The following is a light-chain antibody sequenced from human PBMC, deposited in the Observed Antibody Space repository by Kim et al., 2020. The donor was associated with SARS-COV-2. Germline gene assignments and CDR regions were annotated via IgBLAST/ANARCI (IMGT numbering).Light chain of an antibody. CDR2: GTS. CDR3: QQYDRSPYT. Sequence: EIVLTQSPATLSLSPGERATLSCRASQSVASNHLAWFQQKPAHAPSLLIYGTSSSATGIPDRFSASASGTDFTPTISRLEPEYFAVYYCQQYDRSPYTFGRDTDLDI. J-gene: IGKJ2*01. CDR1: QSVASNH. V-gene: IGKV3-20*01.